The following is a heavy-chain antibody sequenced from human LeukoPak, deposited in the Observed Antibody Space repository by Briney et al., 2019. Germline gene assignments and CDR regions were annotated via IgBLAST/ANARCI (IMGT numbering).Heavy chain of an antibody. Sequence: QPGGSLRLSCSASGLTFSTYAMHWLRQAPGKGLEWVAVTSHDGSKKNYADSVKGRFTISRDNSKNTLFLQMNSLRAEDTAVYYCARDRVGYGPYNWFDPWGQGTLVTVSS. CDR1: GLTFSTYA. J-gene: IGHJ5*02. CDR2: TSHDGSKK. D-gene: IGHD5-12*01. CDR3: ARDRVGYGPYNWFDP. V-gene: IGHV3-30*01.